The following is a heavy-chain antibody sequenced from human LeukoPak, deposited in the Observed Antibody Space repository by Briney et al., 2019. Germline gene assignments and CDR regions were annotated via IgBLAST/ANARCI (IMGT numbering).Heavy chain of an antibody. CDR1: GYTFTGYY. D-gene: IGHD5-18*01. V-gene: IGHV1-2*02. CDR3: ARDSHSHGFFEVSYYFDY. J-gene: IGHJ4*02. CDR2: INPNSGGT. Sequence: ASVKVSCKASGYTFTGYYMHWVRQAPGQGLEWMGWINPNSGGTNYAQKFQGRVTMTRDTSISTAYMELSRLRSDDTAVYYCARDSHSHGFFEVSYYFDYWGQGTLVTVSS.